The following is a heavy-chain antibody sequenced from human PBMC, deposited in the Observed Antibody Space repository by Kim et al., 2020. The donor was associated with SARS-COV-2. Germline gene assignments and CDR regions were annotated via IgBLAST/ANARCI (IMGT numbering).Heavy chain of an antibody. CDR3: ARKTWELGLDY. V-gene: IGHV3-48*04. J-gene: IGHJ4*02. D-gene: IGHD1-26*01. Sequence: RYYADSVKGRFTISRDNAKNSLYLQMNSLRAEDTAVYYCARKTWELGLDYWGQGTLVTVSS. CDR2: R.